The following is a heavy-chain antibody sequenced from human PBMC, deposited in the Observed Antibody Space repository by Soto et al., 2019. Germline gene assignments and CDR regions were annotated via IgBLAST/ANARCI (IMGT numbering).Heavy chain of an antibody. V-gene: IGHV4-30-4*01. CDR2: IYYSGNT. Sequence: TLSLTCSVYGGSISSGYYYWSWIRQHPGKGLEWIGNIYYSGNTYYNPSLKSRLIISIDTSKNQFSLKVGAVTAAATAGDNCASSSLSCMDFRGQGTSVSGSS. J-gene: IGHJ6*02. CDR3: ASSSLSCMDF. D-gene: IGHD3-10*01. CDR1: GGSISSGYYY.